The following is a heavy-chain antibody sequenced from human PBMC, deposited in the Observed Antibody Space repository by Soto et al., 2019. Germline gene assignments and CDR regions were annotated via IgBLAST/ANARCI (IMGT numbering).Heavy chain of an antibody. V-gene: IGHV3-66*01. Sequence: EVQLVESGGGLVQPGGSLRLSCAASGFTVSSNYMSWVRQAPGKGLEWVSVIYSGGSTYYADSVKGRFTISRDNSKNTLYLQMNSLRAEDTAVYYCARGYGDFDWYFDLWGRGTLLTVSS. CDR3: ARGYGDFDWYFDL. CDR2: IYSGGST. CDR1: GFTVSSNY. D-gene: IGHD4-17*01. J-gene: IGHJ2*01.